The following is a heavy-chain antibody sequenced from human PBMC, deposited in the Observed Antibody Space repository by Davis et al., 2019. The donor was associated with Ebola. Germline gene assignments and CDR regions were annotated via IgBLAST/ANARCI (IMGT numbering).Heavy chain of an antibody. J-gene: IGHJ4*02. V-gene: IGHV4-34*01. CDR1: GGSFSGYY. CDR3: ARGLRSLDY. CDR2: INHSGST. Sequence: MPSETLSLTCAVYGGSFSGYYWSWIRQPPGKGLEWIGEINHSGSTNYNPSLKSRVTTSVDTSKNQFSLKLSSVTAADTAVYFCARGLRSLDYWGQGTLVTVSS. D-gene: IGHD2-15*01.